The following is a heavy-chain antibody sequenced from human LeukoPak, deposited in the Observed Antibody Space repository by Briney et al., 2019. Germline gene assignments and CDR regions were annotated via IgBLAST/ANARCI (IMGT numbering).Heavy chain of an antibody. J-gene: IGHJ6*02. D-gene: IGHD2-15*01. CDR1: GYTFTSYA. CDR3: ARGGGRYCSGGSCTSKGMDV. Sequence: ASVKVSCKASGYTFTSYAMNWVRQAPGQGLEWMGWINTNTGNPTYAQGFTGRFVFSLDTSVSTAYLQISSLKAEDTAVYYCARGGGRYCSGGSCTSKGMDVWGQGTTVTVSS. V-gene: IGHV7-4-1*02. CDR2: INTNTGNP.